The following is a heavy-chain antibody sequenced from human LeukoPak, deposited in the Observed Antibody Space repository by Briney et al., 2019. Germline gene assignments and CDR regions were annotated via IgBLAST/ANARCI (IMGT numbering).Heavy chain of an antibody. CDR2: IYYSGST. CDR3: AKSVDSSRRSYFDY. D-gene: IGHD6-13*01. V-gene: IGHV4-59*01. J-gene: IGHJ4*02. CDR1: GGSISSYY. Sequence: SETLSLTCTVSGGSISSYYWSWIRQPPGKGLEWIAYIYYSGSTNYNPSLKSRVTISVDTSKNQFSLKLSSVTAADTAVYYCAKSVDSSRRSYFDYWGQGTLVTVSS.